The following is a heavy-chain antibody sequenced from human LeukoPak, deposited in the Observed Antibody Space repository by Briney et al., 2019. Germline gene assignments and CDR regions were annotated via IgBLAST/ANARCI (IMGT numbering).Heavy chain of an antibody. Sequence: SETLSLTCAVYGGSFSGYYWSWIRQPPGKGLKWIGEINHSGGTNYNPSLKSRVTISVDTSKNQFSLKLSSVTAADTAVYYCARTGSSRDYYYYYYMDVWGKGTTVTVSS. D-gene: IGHD2-2*01. CDR3: ARTGSSRDYYYYYYMDV. J-gene: IGHJ6*03. CDR2: INHSGGT. V-gene: IGHV4-34*01. CDR1: GGSFSGYY.